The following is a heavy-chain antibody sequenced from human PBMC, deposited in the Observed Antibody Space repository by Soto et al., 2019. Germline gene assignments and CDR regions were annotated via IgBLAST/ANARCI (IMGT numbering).Heavy chain of an antibody. V-gene: IGHV2-70*01. Sequence: ESGPTLVNPTQTLTLTCTFSGFSLSTSGMCVSWIRQPPGKALEWLALIDWDDDKYYSTSLKTRLTISKDTSKNQVVLTMTNMDPVDTATYYCARIHTGAEDNYYYYGMDVWGQGTTVTVSS. D-gene: IGHD5-18*01. J-gene: IGHJ6*02. CDR1: GFSLSTSGMC. CDR2: IDWDDDK. CDR3: ARIHTGAEDNYYYYGMDV.